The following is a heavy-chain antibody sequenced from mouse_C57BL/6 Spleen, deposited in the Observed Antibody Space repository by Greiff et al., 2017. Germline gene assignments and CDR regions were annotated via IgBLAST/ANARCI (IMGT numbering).Heavy chain of an antibody. CDR2: YPGSGNTY. CDR3: TYHYGLSSAWFAY. V-gene: IGHV1-83*01. J-gene: IGHJ3*01. CDR1: YTFTDYYM. Sequence: VQLQQSGPELVKPGASVKMSCKASGYTFTDYYMHWVKQKPGKGLEWIGEIYPGSGNTYYNEKFKGKATMTADTSSSTAYRQLSSLTSEDSAVYFCSTYHYGLSSAWFAYWGQGTLFTVSA. D-gene: IGHD1-1*01.